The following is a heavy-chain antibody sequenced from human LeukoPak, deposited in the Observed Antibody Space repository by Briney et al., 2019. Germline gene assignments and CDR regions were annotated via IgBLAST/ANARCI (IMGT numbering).Heavy chain of an antibody. J-gene: IGHJ3*02. CDR2: INHSGST. Sequence: SETLSLTCAVYGGSFSGYYWSWIRQPPGKGLEWIGEINHSGSTNYNPSLKSRVTISVDTSKNQFSLKLSSVTAADTAVYYCASSSARVRGAFDIWGQGTMVTVSS. CDR3: ASSSARVRGAFDI. D-gene: IGHD6-6*01. V-gene: IGHV4-34*01. CDR1: GGSFSGYY.